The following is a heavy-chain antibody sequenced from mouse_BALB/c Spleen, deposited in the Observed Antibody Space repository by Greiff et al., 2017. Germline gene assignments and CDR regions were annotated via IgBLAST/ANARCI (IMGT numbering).Heavy chain of an antibody. CDR3: ARWLLDYAMDY. CDR1: GYTFTSYW. Sequence: QVQLQQSGAELARPGASVKLSCKASGYTFTSYWMKWVKQRPGQGLEWIGAIYPGDGDTRYTQKFKGKATLTADKSSSTAYMQLSSLASEDSAVYYCARWLLDYAMDYWGQGTSVTVSS. J-gene: IGHJ4*01. CDR2: IYPGDGDT. V-gene: IGHV1-87*01. D-gene: IGHD2-3*01.